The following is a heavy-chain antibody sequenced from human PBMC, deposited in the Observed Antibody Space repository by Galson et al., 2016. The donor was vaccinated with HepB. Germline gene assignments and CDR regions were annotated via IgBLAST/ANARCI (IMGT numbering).Heavy chain of an antibody. Sequence: SGFTFTRYAMTCVRQAPGKGLEWVSSITSSGGNTYYTDSVTGRFTISRDNSQNTLLLQMNSLRAEDTAVYYCAKDGIMVAANPYHFHYWGQGTPVTVSS. CDR1: GFTFTRYA. D-gene: IGHD2-15*01. J-gene: IGHJ4*02. V-gene: IGHV3-23*01. CDR2: ITSSGGNT. CDR3: AKDGIMVAANPYHFHY.